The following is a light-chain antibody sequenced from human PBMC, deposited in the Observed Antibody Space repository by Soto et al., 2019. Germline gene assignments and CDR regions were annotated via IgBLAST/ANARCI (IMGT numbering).Light chain of an antibody. V-gene: IGKV1-5*01. Sequence: DIQMTQSPSTRSASVGDRVTITGRASQSITNWLAWYQQKPWKAPKLLIYGASTLESGVPSRFSGSGSGTEFTLTISSLQSEDFAVYYCQQYKNWPALTFGGGTKVDIK. CDR2: GAS. CDR3: QQYKNWPALT. CDR1: QSITNW. J-gene: IGKJ4*01.